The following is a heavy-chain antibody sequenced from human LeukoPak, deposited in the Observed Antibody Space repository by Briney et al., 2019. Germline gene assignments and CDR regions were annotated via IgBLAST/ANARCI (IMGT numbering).Heavy chain of an antibody. D-gene: IGHD5-18*01. CDR3: ATGSGLWSPDY. J-gene: IGHJ4*02. V-gene: IGHV3-74*01. CDR1: GFTFSSYW. CDR2: INNDGSGT. Sequence: GGSLRLSCAASGFTFSSYWMHWVRHAPGKGLVWVSRINNDGSGTSYADSVKGRFTISRDNAKNRLYVQMNSLRAEDTAVYYCATGSGLWSPDYWGQGTLVTVSS.